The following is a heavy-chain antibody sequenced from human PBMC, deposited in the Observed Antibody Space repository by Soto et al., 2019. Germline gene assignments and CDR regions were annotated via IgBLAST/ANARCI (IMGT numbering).Heavy chain of an antibody. V-gene: IGHV3-7*01. J-gene: IGHJ4*02. CDR2: IKQDGSEK. D-gene: IGHD3-10*01. CDR1: GFTFSSYW. Sequence: EVQLVESGGGLVQPGGSLRLSCAASGFTFSSYWMSWVRQAPGKGLEWVANIKQDGSEKYYVDSVKGRFTISRDNAKNSLYLQMNSLRAEDTAVYYCARDSPVLWFGELLLGVLDYWGQGTLVTVSS. CDR3: ARDSPVLWFGELLLGVLDY.